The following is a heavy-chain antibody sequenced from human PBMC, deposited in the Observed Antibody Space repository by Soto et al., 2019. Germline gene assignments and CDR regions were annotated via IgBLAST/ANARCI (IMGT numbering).Heavy chain of an antibody. CDR2: ISGSGGST. Sequence: EVQLLESGGGLVQPGGSLRLSCAASGFTFSSYAMSWVRQAPGKGLEWVSAISGSGGSTYYADSVKGRFTISRDNSKNTLYLQMNRLRAEDTAVYYCAKDLIVVVKSDYWGQGTLVTVSS. CDR1: GFTFSSYA. CDR3: AKDLIVVVKSDY. J-gene: IGHJ4*02. V-gene: IGHV3-23*01. D-gene: IGHD3-22*01.